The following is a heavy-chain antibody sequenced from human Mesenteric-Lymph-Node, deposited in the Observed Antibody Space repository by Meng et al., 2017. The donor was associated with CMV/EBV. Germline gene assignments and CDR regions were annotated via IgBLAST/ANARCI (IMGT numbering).Heavy chain of an antibody. CDR2: LDPHSGGT. CDR1: AYKFTGYY. CDR3: ARGRISDFWSAYYPTKPGPFYFDY. Sequence: ASVKVSCKASAYKFTGYYIHWLRLAPGQGLEWMGWLDPHSGGTNYAQRFQGRVSMTRDTSINTAYMDLSSLRSDDTAVYYCARGRISDFWSAYYPTKPGPFYFDYWGQGTQVTVSS. J-gene: IGHJ4*02. D-gene: IGHD3-3*01. V-gene: IGHV1-2*02.